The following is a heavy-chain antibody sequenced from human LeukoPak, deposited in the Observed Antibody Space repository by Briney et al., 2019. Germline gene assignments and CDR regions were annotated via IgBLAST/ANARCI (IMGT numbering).Heavy chain of an antibody. CDR1: GFTFDDYA. Sequence: GGSLRLSCAASGFTFDDYALHWVRQAPGKGLEWVSGISWNSGSIGYADSVKGRFTISRDNSKNTLYLQMNSLRAEDTAVYYCARELCGGDCYTDYWGQGTLVTVSS. CDR2: ISWNSGSI. CDR3: ARELCGGDCYTDY. V-gene: IGHV3-9*01. J-gene: IGHJ4*02. D-gene: IGHD2-21*02.